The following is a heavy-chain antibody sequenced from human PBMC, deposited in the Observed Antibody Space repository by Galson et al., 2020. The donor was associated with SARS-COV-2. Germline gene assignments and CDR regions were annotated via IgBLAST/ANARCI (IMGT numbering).Heavy chain of an antibody. CDR2: IYDSGRT. J-gene: IGHJ3*01. CDR3: ARAQPLKDTCGELGSGSDDV. D-gene: IGHD3-10*01. Sequence: SETMSLTCIVSGVSMSSGGYYWAWIRQHPGKGLEWIGYIYDSGRTQYNPSLKSRVTISRDTFKNHFSLNLNSVTAADTGVDYCARAQPLKDTCGELGSGSDDVWGQGTVITVSS. V-gene: IGHV4-31*03. CDR1: GVSMSSGGYY.